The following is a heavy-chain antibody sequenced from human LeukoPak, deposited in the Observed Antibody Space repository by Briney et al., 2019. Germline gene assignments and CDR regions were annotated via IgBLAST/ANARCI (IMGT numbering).Heavy chain of an antibody. CDR3: TDYNADY. Sequence: XGSLRLSCAASGFTFSSHEMNWVRQAXEKGLEWVSYISSSGTTTFYADSVKGRFAISRDNAKNSLFLQMDSLRVGDTAVYYCTDYNADYWGQGTLVTVSS. CDR1: GFTFSSHE. V-gene: IGHV3-48*03. J-gene: IGHJ4*02. CDR2: ISSSGTTT. D-gene: IGHD4-11*01.